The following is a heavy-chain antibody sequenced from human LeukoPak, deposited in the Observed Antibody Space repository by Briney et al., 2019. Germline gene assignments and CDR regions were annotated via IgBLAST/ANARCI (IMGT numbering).Heavy chain of an antibody. J-gene: IGHJ4*02. CDR3: ARSYGSGSYYNGFYY. Sequence: GESLKISCKGSEYSFTSYWIGWVRQMPGKGQEWMGIIYPGDSDTRYSPSFQGQVTIPADKSISTAYLQWSSLKASDTAMYYCARSYGSGSYYNGFYYWGQGTLVTVSP. D-gene: IGHD3-10*01. CDR1: EYSFTSYW. CDR2: IYPGDSDT. V-gene: IGHV5-51*01.